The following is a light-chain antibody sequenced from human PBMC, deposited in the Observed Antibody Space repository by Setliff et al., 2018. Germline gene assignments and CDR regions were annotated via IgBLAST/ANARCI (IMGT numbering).Light chain of an antibody. CDR2: GAS. CDR3: QQYDNWQGT. Sequence: EIVMTQSPATLSVSPGERATLSCRASQSIRTNLAWYQQKLGQAPRLLMYGASTGATGIPDRFSGSGSGTEFTLTISTLQSEDFAVYYCQQYDNWQGTFGQGTKVDIK. V-gene: IGKV3-15*01. CDR1: QSIRTN. J-gene: IGKJ1*01.